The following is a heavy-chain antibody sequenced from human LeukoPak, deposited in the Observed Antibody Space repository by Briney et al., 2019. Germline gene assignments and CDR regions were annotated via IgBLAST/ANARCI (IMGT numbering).Heavy chain of an antibody. D-gene: IGHD3-10*01. CDR1: GYTFTSYA. V-gene: IGHV1-18*01. CDR3: ARWITINWFDP. J-gene: IGHJ5*02. Sequence: ASVTVSCKASGYTFTSYAMHWVRQAPGQRLEWMGWISAYNGNTNYAQKLQGRVTMTTDTSTSTAYMELRSLRSDDTAVYYCARWITINWFDPWGQGTLVTVSS. CDR2: ISAYNGNT.